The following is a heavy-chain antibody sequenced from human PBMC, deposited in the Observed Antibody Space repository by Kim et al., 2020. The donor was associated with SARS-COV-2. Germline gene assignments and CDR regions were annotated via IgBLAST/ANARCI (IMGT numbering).Heavy chain of an antibody. CDR2: E. J-gene: IGHJ4*02. CDR3: AREVGAKDY. Sequence: EYYTDSVKGRFTISRDNSKNTLHLQMNSLRPEDTAVYYCAREVGAKDYWGQGTLVTVSS. D-gene: IGHD1-26*01. V-gene: IGHV3-30*10.